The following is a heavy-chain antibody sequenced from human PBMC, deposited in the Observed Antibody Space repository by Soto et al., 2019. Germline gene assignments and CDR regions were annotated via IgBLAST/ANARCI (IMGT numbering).Heavy chain of an antibody. V-gene: IGHV3-9*01. CDR2: INWNSGSI. D-gene: IGHD3-9*01. CDR3: AKAPNLVTHWFDP. CDR1: GITFEEFA. J-gene: IGHJ5*02. Sequence: EVQLVESGGGLVRPGGSLRLSCAATGITFEEFAIHWVRQAPGKGLEWVSGINWNSGSIGYADSVKGRFTISRDNAKNSLYLHLNSLRAEDTALYYCAKAPNLVTHWFDPWGQGTLVTVSS.